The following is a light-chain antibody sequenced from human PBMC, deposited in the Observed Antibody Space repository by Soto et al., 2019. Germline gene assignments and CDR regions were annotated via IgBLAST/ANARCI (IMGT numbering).Light chain of an antibody. J-gene: IGKJ3*01. V-gene: IGKV4-1*01. CDR3: QQYYSTPFT. CDR2: GAS. Sequence: DIVMTQSPDSLAVSLGERATIDCKSSQSVFHTATNQNYLSWYQQKPGQPPKLLIYGASSRDYGVPGRFSGSVSGTDFTLTISSLQAEDVAVYYCQQYYSTPFTFGPGTKLDIK. CDR1: QSVFHTATNQNY.